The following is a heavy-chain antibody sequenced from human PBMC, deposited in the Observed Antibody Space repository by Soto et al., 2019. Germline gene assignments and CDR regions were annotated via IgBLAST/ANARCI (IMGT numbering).Heavy chain of an antibody. D-gene: IGHD6-19*01. Sequence: SETLSLTCAVYGGSFSGYYLTWIRQPPGTGLEWIGEINHSGSTNYNPSLKSRVTISVDRSKNQFSLKLSSVTAADTAVYYCARAGGLGAVAVDYWGQGTLVTVSS. CDR2: INHSGST. V-gene: IGHV4-34*01. CDR3: ARAGGLGAVAVDY. J-gene: IGHJ4*02. CDR1: GGSFSGYY.